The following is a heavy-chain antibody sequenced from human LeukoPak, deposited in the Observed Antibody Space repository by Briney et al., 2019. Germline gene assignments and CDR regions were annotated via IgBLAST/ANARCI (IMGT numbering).Heavy chain of an antibody. V-gene: IGHV3-15*01. J-gene: IGHJ4*02. CDR2: IKSKTNGETR. CDR3: AKERYADYDILTGYSDY. Sequence: GGSLRLSCAASGFTLSNAWMNWVRQAPGKGLEWVGLIKSKTNGETRDYAAPVKGRFTISRDDSDNTLYLQMNSPRAEDTAVYYCAKERYADYDILTGYSDYWGQGTLVTVSS. CDR1: GFTLSNAW. D-gene: IGHD3-9*01.